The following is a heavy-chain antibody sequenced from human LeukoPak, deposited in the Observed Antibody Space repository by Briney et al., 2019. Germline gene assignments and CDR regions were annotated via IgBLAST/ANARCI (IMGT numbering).Heavy chain of an antibody. CDR2: IYYSGST. J-gene: IGHJ4*02. D-gene: IGHD4-17*01. CDR3: ARLHYGDTKFDY. Sequence: KPSETLSLTCTVSGGSISSSSYYWGWIRQPPGKGLEWIGSIYYSGSTYYNPSLKSRVTISVDTSKNQFSLKLSSVTAADTAVYYCARLHYGDTKFDYWGQGTLVTVSS. V-gene: IGHV4-39*07. CDR1: GGSISSSSYY.